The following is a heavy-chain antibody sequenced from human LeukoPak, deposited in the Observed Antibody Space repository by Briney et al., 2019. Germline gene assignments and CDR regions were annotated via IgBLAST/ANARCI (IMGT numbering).Heavy chain of an antibody. J-gene: IGHJ4*02. CDR3: AREERLYCSGGSCYVY. CDR1: GYTFTSYY. Sequence: ASVKVSCKASGYTFTSYYMHWVRQAPGQGLEWMGWINPNSGGTNYAQKFQGRVTMTRDTSISTAYMELSRLRSDDTAVYYCAREERLYCSGGSCYVYWGQGTLVTVSS. V-gene: IGHV1-2*02. CDR2: INPNSGGT. D-gene: IGHD2-15*01.